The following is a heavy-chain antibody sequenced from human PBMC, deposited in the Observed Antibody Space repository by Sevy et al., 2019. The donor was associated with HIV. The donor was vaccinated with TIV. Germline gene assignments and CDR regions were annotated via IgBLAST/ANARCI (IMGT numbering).Heavy chain of an antibody. D-gene: IGHD5-12*01. CDR1: GFTFSSYE. Sequence: GGSLRLSCTASGFTFSSYEMNWVRQAPGKGLEWVSSISYSSEYIYYADSVKGRFTISRDNAKNSLYLQMSSLRAEDTAVYYCATDKGGYDPFDYWGQGTLVTVSS. CDR3: ATDKGGYDPFDY. CDR2: ISYSSEYI. J-gene: IGHJ4*02. V-gene: IGHV3-21*01.